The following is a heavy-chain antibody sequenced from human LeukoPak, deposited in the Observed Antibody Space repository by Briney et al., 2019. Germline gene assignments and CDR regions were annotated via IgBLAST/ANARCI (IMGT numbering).Heavy chain of an antibody. V-gene: IGHV1-2*02. Sequence: ASVKVSCKASGYTFTGYYIHWVRQAPGQGLEWMGWINPNSGGTNYTQNFQGRVTMTRDTSISTAYVELSRLRSDDTAVYYCARDPGDYGGNRFDYWGQGTLVTVSS. J-gene: IGHJ4*02. CDR2: INPNSGGT. D-gene: IGHD4-23*01. CDR1: GYTFTGYY. CDR3: ARDPGDYGGNRFDY.